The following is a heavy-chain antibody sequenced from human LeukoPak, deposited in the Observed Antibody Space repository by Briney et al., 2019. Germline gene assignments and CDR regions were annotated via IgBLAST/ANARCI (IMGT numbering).Heavy chain of an antibody. CDR3: ARDPYCSSTSCSYNWFDP. D-gene: IGHD2-2*01. CDR2: INHSGST. Sequence: SETLSLNCAVYGGSLSGYYWSWIPQPPRKGPEGVGEINHSGSTNYNPSLKSRVTLSVDTSKNQFSLKLSSVTAADTAVYYCARDPYCSSTSCSYNWFDPWSQGTLVTVSS. V-gene: IGHV4-34*01. J-gene: IGHJ5*02. CDR1: GGSLSGYY.